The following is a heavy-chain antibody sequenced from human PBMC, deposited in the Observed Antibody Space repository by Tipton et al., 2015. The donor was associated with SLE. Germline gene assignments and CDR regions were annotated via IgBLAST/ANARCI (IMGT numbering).Heavy chain of an antibody. V-gene: IGHV4-39*07. CDR2: VYYTGNT. D-gene: IGHD6-19*01. J-gene: IGHJ3*02. CDR3: ARDSSGWLSSDAFDI. Sequence: TLSLTCTVSGGSISSSSYYWGWIRQPPGKGLEWVGTVYYTGNTFYNPSLKSRVTILVDTSKNQFSLKLTSVTAADTAVYYRARDSSGWLSSDAFDIWGQGTMVTASS. CDR1: GGSISSSSYY.